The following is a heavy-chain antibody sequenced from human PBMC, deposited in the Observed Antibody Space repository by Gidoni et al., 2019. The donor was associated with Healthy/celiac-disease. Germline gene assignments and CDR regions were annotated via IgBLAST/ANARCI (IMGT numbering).Heavy chain of an antibody. Sequence: QVQLQQWGAGLLKPSETLSLTCAVYGGSFSGYYWSWIRQPPGKGLELFGEINNSGSTNYNPSLKSRVTISVDTSKNQFSLKLSSVTAADTAVYYCARAPYSGRNYYFDYWGQGTLVTVSS. J-gene: IGHJ4*02. D-gene: IGHD6-13*01. CDR3: ARAPYSGRNYYFDY. V-gene: IGHV4-34*01. CDR1: GGSFSGYY. CDR2: INNSGST.